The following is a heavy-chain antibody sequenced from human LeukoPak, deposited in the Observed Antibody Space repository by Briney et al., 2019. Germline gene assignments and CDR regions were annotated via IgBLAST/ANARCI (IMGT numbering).Heavy chain of an antibody. Sequence: GGSLRLSCTVSGFTFSTNSMSWVRQAPGKGLEWVSFIYSDNTHYSDSVKGRFTISRDNSKNTLYLQMNSLRAEDTAVYYCARRAGAYSHPYDYWGQGTLVTVSS. J-gene: IGHJ4*02. CDR2: IYSDNT. V-gene: IGHV3-53*01. CDR3: ARRAGAYSHPYDY. D-gene: IGHD4/OR15-4a*01. CDR1: GFTFSTNS.